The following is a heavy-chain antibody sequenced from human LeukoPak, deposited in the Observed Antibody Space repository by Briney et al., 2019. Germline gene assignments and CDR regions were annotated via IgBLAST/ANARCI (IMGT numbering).Heavy chain of an antibody. J-gene: IGHJ4*02. CDR3: ARVTWELPDY. CDR2: IKQDGSEK. Sequence: PGGSLRLSCAASEFTFTSYELNWVRQAPGKGLEWVANIKQDGSEKYYVDSVKGRFTISRDNAKNSLYLQMNSLRAEDTAVYYCARVTWELPDYWGQGTLVTVSP. CDR1: EFTFTSYE. V-gene: IGHV3-7*05. D-gene: IGHD1-26*01.